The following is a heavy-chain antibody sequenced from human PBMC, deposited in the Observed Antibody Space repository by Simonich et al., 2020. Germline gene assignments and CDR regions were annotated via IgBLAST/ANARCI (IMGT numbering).Heavy chain of an antibody. V-gene: IGHV4-38-2*01. CDR2: IYHSGCT. J-gene: IGHJ6*02. Sequence: QVQLQESGPGPVKPSETLSLTGAVSGYSISSGYYWGWIRQPPGKGLEWIGGIYHSGCTYYNPAHKSRVTISVDTSKNQFSLKLSTVTAADTAVYYCARVGYSNYYYYGMDVWGQGTTVTVSS. CDR1: GYSISSGYY. CDR3: ARVGYSNYYYYGMDV. D-gene: IGHD6-13*01.